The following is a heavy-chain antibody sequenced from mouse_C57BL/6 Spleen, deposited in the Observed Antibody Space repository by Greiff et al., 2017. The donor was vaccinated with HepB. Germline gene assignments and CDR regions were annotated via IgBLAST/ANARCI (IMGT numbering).Heavy chain of an antibody. Sequence: QVQLQQSGAELVKPGASVKISCKASGYAFSSYWMNWVKQRPGKGLEWIGQIYPGDGDTNYNGKFKGKATLTADKSSSTAYMQLSSLTSEDSAVYFCARWRVPYYFDYWGQGTTLTVSS. J-gene: IGHJ2*01. V-gene: IGHV1-80*01. CDR1: GYAFSSYW. CDR2: IYPGDGDT. CDR3: ARWRVPYYFDY.